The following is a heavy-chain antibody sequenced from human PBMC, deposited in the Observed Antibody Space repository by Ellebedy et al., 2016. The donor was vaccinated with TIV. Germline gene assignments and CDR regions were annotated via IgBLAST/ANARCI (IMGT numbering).Heavy chain of an antibody. Sequence: GGSLRLXCAASGFTFSSYWMHWVRQAPGKGLVWVSRINSDGSSTSYADSVKGRFTISRDNAKNTLYLQMHSLRAEDTAVYYCVRARPYCGGDCFSFGNWGQGSLVTVSS. J-gene: IGHJ4*02. CDR2: INSDGSST. D-gene: IGHD2-21*02. CDR3: VRARPYCGGDCFSFGN. V-gene: IGHV3-74*01. CDR1: GFTFSSYW.